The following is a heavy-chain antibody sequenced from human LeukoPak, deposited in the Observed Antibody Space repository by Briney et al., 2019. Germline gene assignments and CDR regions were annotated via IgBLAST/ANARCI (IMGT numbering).Heavy chain of an antibody. V-gene: IGHV3-66*01. J-gene: IGHJ4*02. CDR2: IYSGGST. CDR3: AREGSSSGWYDY. Sequence: GGSLRLSCAASGFTFSSYAMSWVRQAPGKGLEWVSIIYSGGSTYYADSVKGRFTISRDNSKNTLYLQMNSLRAEDTAVYYCAREGSSSGWYDYWGQGTLVTVSS. CDR1: GFTFSSYA. D-gene: IGHD6-19*01.